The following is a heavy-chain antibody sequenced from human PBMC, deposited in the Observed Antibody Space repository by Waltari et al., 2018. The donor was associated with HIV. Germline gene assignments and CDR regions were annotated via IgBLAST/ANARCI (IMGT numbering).Heavy chain of an antibody. CDR1: GYTHPELY. J-gene: IGHJ6*02. CDR3: ATGGGTTSIQLYDLDV. V-gene: IGHV1-24*01. D-gene: IGHD1-26*01. CDR2: FDPEDDET. Sequence: QHQLLQTGAAVKHPRASVETSCKSLGYTHPELYMHWGRQAPGTGVEWMGGFDPEDDETNYAQKFQGRVTMTEDTSTDSAYMELSSLTSEDTAVYYCATGGGTTSIQLYDLDVWGQGTTVTVSS.